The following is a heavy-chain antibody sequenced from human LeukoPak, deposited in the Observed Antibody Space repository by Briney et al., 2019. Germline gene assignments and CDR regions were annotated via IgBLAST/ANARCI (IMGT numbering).Heavy chain of an antibody. CDR2: ISSSGSTM. J-gene: IGHJ6*03. D-gene: IGHD3-9*01. CDR3: ARHRNGRHILTFYYMDV. CDR1: GFTFSSYE. V-gene: IGHV3-48*03. Sequence: GGSLRLSCAASGFTFSSYEMNWVRQAPGKGLEWVSYISSSGSTMYYADSVKGRFTISRDNAKNSLYLQMNSLRAEDTAVHYCARHRNGRHILTFYYMDVWGKGTTVTISS.